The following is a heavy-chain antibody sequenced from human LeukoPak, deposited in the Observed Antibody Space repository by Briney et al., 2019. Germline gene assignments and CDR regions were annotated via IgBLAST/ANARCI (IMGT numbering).Heavy chain of an antibody. CDR3: AKTAYYYYYMDV. CDR1: GFTFSSNW. V-gene: IGHV3-7*01. Sequence: PGGSLRLSCAASGFTFSSNWMGWVRQAPGKGLEWVSNIKQDGSEKYYVDSVKGRFTLSRDKAKNSLYLQMNSLRAEDTPVYYYAKTAYYYYYMDVWGKGSTVTMSS. J-gene: IGHJ6*03. CDR2: IKQDGSEK.